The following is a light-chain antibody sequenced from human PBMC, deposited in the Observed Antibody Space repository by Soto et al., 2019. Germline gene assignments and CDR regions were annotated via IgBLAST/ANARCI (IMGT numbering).Light chain of an antibody. Sequence: EIVMTQSPATLSVSPGERATLSCRARQSVSSNLAWYQQKPGQAPRLLIYGASTRATGIPARFSGSGTGTEFTLTISSLQSEDFAVYYCQQYNNWPPMYTFGQGTKLHIK. CDR2: GAS. J-gene: IGKJ2*01. V-gene: IGKV3-15*01. CDR1: QSVSSN. CDR3: QQYNNWPPMYT.